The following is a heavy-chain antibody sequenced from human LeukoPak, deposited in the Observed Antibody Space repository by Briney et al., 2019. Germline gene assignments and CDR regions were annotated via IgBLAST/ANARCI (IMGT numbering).Heavy chain of an antibody. CDR3: ARCGSGSYADYYYYYYMDV. CDR2: ISSSGSTI. V-gene: IGHV3-11*01. D-gene: IGHD3-10*01. J-gene: IGHJ6*03. Sequence: MTGGSLRLSCAASGFTFSDYYMSWIRQAPGKGLEWVSYISSSGSTIYYADSVKGRFTISRDNAKNSLYLQMNSLRAEDTAVYYCARCGSGSYADYYYYYYMDVWGKGTTVTISS. CDR1: GFTFSDYY.